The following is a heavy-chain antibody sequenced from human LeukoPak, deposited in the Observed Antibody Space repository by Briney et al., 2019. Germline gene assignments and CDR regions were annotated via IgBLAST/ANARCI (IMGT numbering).Heavy chain of an antibody. V-gene: IGHV4-59*01. CDR1: GGSISSYY. CDR3: ARVPSWYGWYFDL. J-gene: IGHJ2*01. CDR2: IYYSGST. D-gene: IGHD6-13*01. Sequence: SETLSLTCTVSGGSISSYYWSWIRQPPGKGLEWIGYIYYSGSTNYNPSLKSRVTISVDTSKNQFSLKLSSVTAADTAVYYCARVPSWYGWYFDLWGRGTLVTVSS.